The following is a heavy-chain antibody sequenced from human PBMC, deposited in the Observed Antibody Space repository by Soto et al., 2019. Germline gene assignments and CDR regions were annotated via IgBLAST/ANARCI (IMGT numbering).Heavy chain of an antibody. Sequence: PGESLKISCKGSGYSFTSYWIGWVRQMPGKGLEWMGIIYPGDSDTRYSPSFQGQVTISADTSISTAYLQWSSLKASDTATYYCARQGPMGAPGASYYYYYGIDLWGQATTVTLSS. V-gene: IGHV5-51*01. CDR3: ARQGPMGAPGASYYYYYGIDL. CDR2: IYPGDSDT. D-gene: IGHD1-26*01. J-gene: IGHJ6*02. CDR1: GYSFTSYW.